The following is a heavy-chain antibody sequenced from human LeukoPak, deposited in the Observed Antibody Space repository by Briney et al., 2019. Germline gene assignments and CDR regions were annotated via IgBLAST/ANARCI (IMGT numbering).Heavy chain of an antibody. CDR3: ASTNYYDSSGYYPLGY. CDR2: ISYDGSNK. CDR1: GFTFSSYA. Sequence: GGSLRLSCAASGFTFSSYAMHWVRQASGKGLEWVAVISYDGSNKYYADSVKGRFTISRDNSKNTLYLQMNSLRAEDTAVYYCASTNYYDSSGYYPLGYWGQGTLVTVSS. J-gene: IGHJ4*02. V-gene: IGHV3-30-3*01. D-gene: IGHD3-22*01.